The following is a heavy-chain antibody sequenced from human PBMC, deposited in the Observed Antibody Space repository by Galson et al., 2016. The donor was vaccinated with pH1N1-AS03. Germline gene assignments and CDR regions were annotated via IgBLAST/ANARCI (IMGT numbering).Heavy chain of an antibody. CDR1: GFTFSSYW. Sequence: SLRLSCAASGFTFSSYWMHWVRQAPGKGLVWVSRINSDGRSTSYADSVRGRFTISRDDSKNTLYLQMDSLRVEDTAVYYCARGVVVGLGFDIWGQGTMVTVSS. CDR2: INSDGRST. CDR3: ARGVVVGLGFDI. V-gene: IGHV3-74*01. D-gene: IGHD3-3*01. J-gene: IGHJ3*02.